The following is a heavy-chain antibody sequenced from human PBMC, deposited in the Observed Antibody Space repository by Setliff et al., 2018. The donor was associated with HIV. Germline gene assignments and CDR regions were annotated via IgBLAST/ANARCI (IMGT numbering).Heavy chain of an antibody. V-gene: IGHV3-7*01. D-gene: IGHD3-22*01. Sequence: PGGSLRLSCAASRFTFSTHWMNWVRQAPGKGLEWVATIKQGGSEKYYLDSVKGRFTISRDNAKSSLYLQMNSLRPEDTAVYYCAKDLLGRDSSAYYCAFDIWGQGTMVTVSS. CDR2: IKQGGSEK. CDR3: AKDLLGRDSSAYYCAFDI. CDR1: RFTFSTHW. J-gene: IGHJ3*02.